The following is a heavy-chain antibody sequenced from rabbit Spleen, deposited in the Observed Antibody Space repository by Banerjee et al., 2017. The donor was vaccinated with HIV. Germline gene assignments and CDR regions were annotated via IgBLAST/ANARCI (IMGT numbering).Heavy chain of an antibody. CDR2: IYAAKGST. CDR1: GIDFTNYY. Sequence: QLTETGGGLVQPGGSLTLSCKASGIDFTNYYISRVRQAPGKGLEWIGIIYAAKGSTDYASWVNGRFTISSDNAQSTVDLKMTSLTAADTATYFCARAIVPWLGLTRLDLWGPGTLVTVS. J-gene: IGHJ3*01. D-gene: IGHD4-1*01. V-gene: IGHV1S7*01. CDR3: ARAIVPWLGLTRLDL.